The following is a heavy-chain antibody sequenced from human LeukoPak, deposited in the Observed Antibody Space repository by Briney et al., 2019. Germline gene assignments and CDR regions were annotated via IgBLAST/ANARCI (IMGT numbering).Heavy chain of an antibody. J-gene: IGHJ4*02. D-gene: IGHD3-22*01. CDR2: IYHSGST. Sequence: SETLSLTCTVSGYSISSGYYWGWIRQPPGKGLEWIGSIYHSGSTYYNPSLKSRVTISVDTSKNQFSLKLSSMTAADTAVYYCARDKEGPYYYDSSDYLFDYWGQGTLVTVSS. CDR3: ARDKEGPYYYDSSDYLFDY. V-gene: IGHV4-38-2*02. CDR1: GYSISSGYY.